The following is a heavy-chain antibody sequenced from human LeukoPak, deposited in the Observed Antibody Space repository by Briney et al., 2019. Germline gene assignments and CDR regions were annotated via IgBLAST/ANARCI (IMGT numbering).Heavy chain of an antibody. J-gene: IGHJ4*02. CDR1: GYTFTSYF. D-gene: IGHD4-23*01. CDR2: INPRGGST. CDR3: AKVGVTAATADY. V-gene: IGHV1-46*01. Sequence: ASVKVSCKASGYTFTSYFMHWMRQAPGQGPEWMGIINPRGGSTDYSQKFQDRPTMTSDTSTSTVYMELNSLRSEDTAVYFCAKVGVTAATADYGGKGPLVTVSS.